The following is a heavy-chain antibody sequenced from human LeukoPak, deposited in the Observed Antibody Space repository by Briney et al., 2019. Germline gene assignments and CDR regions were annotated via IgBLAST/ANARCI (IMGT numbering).Heavy chain of an antibody. CDR2: IGNSATRT. V-gene: IGHV3-23*01. Sequence: GGSLRLSCAASGFIFNNYDMNWIRQAPGKGLQWVPVIGNSATRTYYADSVKGRFTISRDNSKSTLYLQMTSLRAEDTAVYYCAEEYADSRAFDSWGQGTLVTVSS. CDR3: AEEYADSRAFDS. J-gene: IGHJ4*02. D-gene: IGHD2-2*01. CDR1: GFIFNNYD.